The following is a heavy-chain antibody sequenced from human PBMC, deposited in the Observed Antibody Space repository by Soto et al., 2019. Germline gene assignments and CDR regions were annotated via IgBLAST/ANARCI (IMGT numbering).Heavy chain of an antibody. D-gene: IGHD6-13*01. J-gene: IGHJ4*02. V-gene: IGHV1-46*01. CDR3: GRIAGAGPTYFDF. Sequence: ASVKVSCKASRYLFTSHNIHWVREAPGRGLEWMGEINPRSGSAGYDQKFRGRLTMTSDASKTTVYMTLTSLRSEDTAVYYCGRIAGAGPTYFDFWGQGTPVTVSS. CDR1: RYLFTSHN. CDR2: INPRSGSA.